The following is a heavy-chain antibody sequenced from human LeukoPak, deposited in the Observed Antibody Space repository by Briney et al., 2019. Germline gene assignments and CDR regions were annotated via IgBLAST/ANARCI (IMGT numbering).Heavy chain of an antibody. CDR1: GFTFDDYG. J-gene: IGHJ3*02. CDR3: ARASIAARTYAFDI. D-gene: IGHD6-6*01. Sequence: GGSLRLSCAASGFTFDDYGMSWIRQAPGKGLEWVANIKQDGSEKYYVDSVKGRFTISRDNAKNSLYLQMNSLRADDTAVHYCARASIAARTYAFDIWGQGTMVTVSS. CDR2: IKQDGSEK. V-gene: IGHV3-7*01.